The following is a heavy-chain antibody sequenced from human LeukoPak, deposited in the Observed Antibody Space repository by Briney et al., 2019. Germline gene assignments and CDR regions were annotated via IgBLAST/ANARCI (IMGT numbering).Heavy chain of an antibody. CDR2: ISSSGSTI. Sequence: GGSLRLSCAASGFTFSDYYMSWIRQAPGKGLEWVSYISSSGSTIYYADSVKGRFTISRDNAKNSLYLQMNSLRAEDTAVYYCAREVYSSSWYGQHYYYYMDVWGKGTTVTVSS. V-gene: IGHV3-11*04. CDR1: GFTFSDYY. D-gene: IGHD6-13*01. J-gene: IGHJ6*03. CDR3: AREVYSSSWYGQHYYYYMDV.